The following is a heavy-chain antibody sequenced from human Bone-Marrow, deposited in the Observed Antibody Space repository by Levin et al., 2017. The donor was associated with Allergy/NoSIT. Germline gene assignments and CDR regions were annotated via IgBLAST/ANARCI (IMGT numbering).Heavy chain of an antibody. Sequence: PSETLSLTCAVYGWSFSGHYWSWVRQPPGKGLEWIGEINNSGGTHYNPALKSRITISVDTSKNQFSLNLGSVTAADTAVYYCATRNRRSLSAHFDYWGQGTLVTVSS. CDR2: INNSGGT. J-gene: IGHJ4*02. CDR3: ATRNRRSLSAHFDY. CDR1: GWSFSGHY. D-gene: IGHD6-6*01. V-gene: IGHV4-34*01.